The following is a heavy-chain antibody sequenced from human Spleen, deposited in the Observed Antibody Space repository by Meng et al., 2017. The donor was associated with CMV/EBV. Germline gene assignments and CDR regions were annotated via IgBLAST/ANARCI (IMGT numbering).Heavy chain of an antibody. CDR2: ITFRSGII. J-gene: IGHJ4*02. Sequence: SLKISCAASRFTFSDYYMSWIRQTPGKGLEWVSGITFRSGIIGYSDSVNGRFTISRDNAKNSLYLQMNSLRPEDTALYYCTKDCTAWSSASCSDFWGRGTLVTVSS. D-gene: IGHD2-2*01. CDR1: RFTFSDYY. CDR3: TKDCTAWSSASCSDF. V-gene: IGHV3-9*01.